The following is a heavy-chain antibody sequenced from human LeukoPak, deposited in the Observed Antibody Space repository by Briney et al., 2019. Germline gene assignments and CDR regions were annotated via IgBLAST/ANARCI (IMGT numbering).Heavy chain of an antibody. J-gene: IGHJ6*03. CDR1: GLTFDDYG. CDR2: INWNGGST. D-gene: IGHD2-15*01. Sequence: GGSLRLSCAASGLTFDDYGMSWVRQAPGKGLEWVSGINWNGGSTGYADSVKGRFTISRDNAKTSPYLQMNSLRAEDTALYYCASALTATLAHWTYYYYMDVWGKGTTVTVSS. CDR3: ASALTATLAHWTYYYYMDV. V-gene: IGHV3-20*04.